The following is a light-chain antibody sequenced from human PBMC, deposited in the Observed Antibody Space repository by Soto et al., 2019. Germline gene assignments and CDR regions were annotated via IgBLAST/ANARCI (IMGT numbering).Light chain of an antibody. CDR3: QQGSSWPRT. CDR2: DAS. J-gene: IGKJ1*01. Sequence: EIVLTQSPATLSLSPGEGATLSCRASQSVGRFFAWYQQKPGQAPRLLIYDASNRATGIPARFSGSGSGTYFTLTSSSLEPEDFALYYCQQGSSWPRTFGRGTKVEIK. CDR1: QSVGRF. V-gene: IGKV3-11*01.